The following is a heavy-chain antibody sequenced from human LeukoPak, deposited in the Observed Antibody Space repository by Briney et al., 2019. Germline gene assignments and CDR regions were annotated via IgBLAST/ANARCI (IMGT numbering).Heavy chain of an antibody. D-gene: IGHD3-10*01. V-gene: IGHV4-39*01. CDR1: GGSISSSSYY. J-gene: IGHJ5*02. Sequence: SETLSLTCTVSGGSISSSSYYWGWIRQPPGKGLEWIGSIYYSGSTYYNPSLKSQVTISVDTSKNQFSLKLSSVTAADTAVYYCARKKKIYGSGSSQIDPWGQGTLVTVSS. CDR2: IYYSGST. CDR3: ARKKKIYGSGSSQIDP.